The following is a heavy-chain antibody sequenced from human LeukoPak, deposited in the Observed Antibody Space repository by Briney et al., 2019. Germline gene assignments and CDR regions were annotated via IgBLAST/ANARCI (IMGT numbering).Heavy chain of an antibody. J-gene: IGHJ4*02. V-gene: IGHV3-66*04. CDR3: ARRSVPGRPGY. D-gene: IGHD6-6*01. CDR1: GFTVSDND. CDR2: IYADGTT. Sequence: PWGSLRLSCAASGFTVSDNDIKWVRQAPGKGLEWVSLIYADGTTHYTDSVKGRFSISRDNSGNTVYLQMNSLRGEDTAVYYCARRSVPGRPGYWGQGTLVTVSS.